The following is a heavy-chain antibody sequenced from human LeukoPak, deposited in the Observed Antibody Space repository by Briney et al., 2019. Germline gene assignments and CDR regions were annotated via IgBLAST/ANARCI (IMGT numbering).Heavy chain of an antibody. D-gene: IGHD3-10*01. J-gene: IGHJ4*02. CDR1: GFTFSSYA. CDR3: ARDRSLWFGELDSDY. CDR2: ISSSSSYI. Sequence: GRSLRLSCAASGFTFSSYAMHWVRQAPGKGLEWVSSISSSSSYIYYADSVKGRFTISRDNAKNSLYLQMNSLRAEDTAVYYCARDRSLWFGELDSDYWGQGTLVTVSS. V-gene: IGHV3-21*01.